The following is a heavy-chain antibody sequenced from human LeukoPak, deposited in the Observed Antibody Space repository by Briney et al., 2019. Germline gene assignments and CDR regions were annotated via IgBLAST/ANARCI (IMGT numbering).Heavy chain of an antibody. D-gene: IGHD3-10*01. CDR1: GFSLSTSGVG. J-gene: IGHJ5*02. V-gene: IGHV2-5*02. CDR3: AHSVYYGSGNWFGP. CDR2: IYWDDDK. Sequence: SGPTLVKPTQTLTLTRTFSGFSLSTSGVGVGWIRQPPGKALEWLALIYWDDDKRYSPSLKSRLTITKDTSKNQVVLTMTNMDPVDTATYYCAHSVYYGSGNWFGPWGQGALVTVSS.